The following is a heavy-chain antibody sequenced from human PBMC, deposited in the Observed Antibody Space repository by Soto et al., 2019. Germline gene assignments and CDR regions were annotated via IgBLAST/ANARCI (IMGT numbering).Heavy chain of an antibody. Sequence: SETLSFTCTVSGGSISSYYLSWVRQPPGKGLEWIGYIYYSGSTNYNPSLKSQVTISVDTSRSQFSLKLSSVTAADTDVYYCARRYGASFDYWGQGTLVTVSS. V-gene: IGHV4-59*01. J-gene: IGHJ4*02. CDR1: GGSISSYY. CDR2: IYYSGST. D-gene: IGHD4-17*01. CDR3: ARRYGASFDY.